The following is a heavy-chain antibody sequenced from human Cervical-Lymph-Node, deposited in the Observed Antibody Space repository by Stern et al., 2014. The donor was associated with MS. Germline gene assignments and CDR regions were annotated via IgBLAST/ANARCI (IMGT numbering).Heavy chain of an antibody. Sequence: QVQLVQSGAEVKKTGASVKVSCKASGYTLTSYGFSWVRQAPGQGLEWMVWISAYNVNTNYSQNFRDRVTMTTDTSTSTAYLELRSLRSDDTATYYCARFHYDKVFDVWGQGTLVTVSS. CDR1: GYTLTSYG. D-gene: IGHD3-22*01. CDR2: ISAYNVNT. V-gene: IGHV1-18*01. J-gene: IGHJ3*01. CDR3: ARFHYDKVFDV.